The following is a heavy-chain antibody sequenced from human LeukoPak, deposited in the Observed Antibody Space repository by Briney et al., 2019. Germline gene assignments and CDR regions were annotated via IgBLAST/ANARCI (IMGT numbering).Heavy chain of an antibody. Sequence: GGSLRLSCAACGFTFSTYAMSWVRQAPGKGLEWVSGVTSGGDTTYYADSVKGRFTISRDNSKNTVSLHMNSLRAEDTAVYYCAKVAPLGSSWYAFNYWGQGTLVTVSS. D-gene: IGHD6-13*01. CDR3: AKVAPLGSSWYAFNY. J-gene: IGHJ4*02. CDR2: VTSGGDTT. CDR1: GFTFSTYA. V-gene: IGHV3-23*01.